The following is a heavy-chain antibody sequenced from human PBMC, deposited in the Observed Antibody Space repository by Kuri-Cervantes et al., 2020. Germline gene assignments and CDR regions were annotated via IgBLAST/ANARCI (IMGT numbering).Heavy chain of an antibody. CDR1: GYTFTSYG. J-gene: IGHJ4*02. CDR3: AITYSGYPRHPYYFDY. V-gene: IGHV1-18*01. D-gene: IGHD5-12*01. Sequence: ASVKVSCKASGYTFTSYGISWVRQAPGQGLEWMGWISAYNGNTSYAQKLQGRVTITADKSTSTAYMELSSLRSEDTAVYYCAITYSGYPRHPYYFDYWGQGTLVTVSS. CDR2: ISAYNGNT.